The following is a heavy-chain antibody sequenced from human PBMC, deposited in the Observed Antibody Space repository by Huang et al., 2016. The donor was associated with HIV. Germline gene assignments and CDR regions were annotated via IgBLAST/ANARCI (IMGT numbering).Heavy chain of an antibody. D-gene: IGHD6-13*01. J-gene: IGHJ3*02. CDR2: SVPLFSVT. Sequence: VQLVQSGAEVKRPGTSVKISCKASGGSFNSLAFNWVRQATGQGLQCMGGSVPLFSVTNYAEKFRGRLTISADKSTSTVFMELRGLTSEDTAVFFCAREGQTWYGKPIAAFEIWGQGTTVIVSP. CDR3: AREGQTWYGKPIAAFEI. CDR1: GGSFNSLA. V-gene: IGHV1-69*10.